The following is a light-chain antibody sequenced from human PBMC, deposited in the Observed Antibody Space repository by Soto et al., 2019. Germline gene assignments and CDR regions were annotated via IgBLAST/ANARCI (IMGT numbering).Light chain of an antibody. CDR3: AAWDDTLRARV. Sequence: QSVLAQPPSASGTPGQRVTISCSGSISNIGRNDVTWYQQVPGTAPQCLIYSNDQRPSGVPDRISGSRSGTSASLAISGLQSGDEAEYYCAAWDDTLRARVFGGGTKVTVL. CDR2: SND. V-gene: IGLV1-44*01. J-gene: IGLJ2*01. CDR1: ISNIGRND.